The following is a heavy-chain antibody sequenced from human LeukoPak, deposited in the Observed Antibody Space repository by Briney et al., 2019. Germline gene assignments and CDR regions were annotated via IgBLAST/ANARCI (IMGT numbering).Heavy chain of an antibody. Sequence: GGSLRLSCAASGFTFSSYSMNWVRQAPGKGLEWVSSISTSSSYIYYADSVKGRFTISRDNAKSSLYLQMNSLRAEDTAVYYCARGRAGRGYSYVIYYYYYMDVWDKGTTVTVSS. CDR3: ARGRAGRGYSYVIYYYYYMDV. J-gene: IGHJ6*03. CDR2: ISTSSSYI. D-gene: IGHD5-18*01. V-gene: IGHV3-21*01. CDR1: GFTFSSYS.